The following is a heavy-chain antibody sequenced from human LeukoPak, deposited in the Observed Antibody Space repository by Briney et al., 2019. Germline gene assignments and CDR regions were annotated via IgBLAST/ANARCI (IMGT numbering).Heavy chain of an antibody. V-gene: IGHV3-23*01. D-gene: IGHD1-1*01. CDR2: ISGSGSHA. J-gene: IGHJ5*02. CDR3: GSGPVGTTVP. CDR1: GFSFGSYA. Sequence: GGSLRLSRAASGFSFGSYAMGWTRQAPGQGLEWVSAISGSGSHANYAESVKGRFTISRDNSKNTLYLQMHSLIAADTAVYYCGSGPVGTTVPWGQGTLVTVSS.